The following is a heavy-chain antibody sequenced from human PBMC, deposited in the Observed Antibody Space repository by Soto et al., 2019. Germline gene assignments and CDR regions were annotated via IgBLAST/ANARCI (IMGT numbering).Heavy chain of an antibody. J-gene: IGHJ4*02. CDR1: GGCFSDSY. V-gene: IGHV4-59*01. D-gene: IGHD6-19*01. Sequence: SETLSLTCAVYGGCFSDSYWTWIRQPPGQGLEWIGFISYSGSTNYTPPLKSRVTMSVHTSKHQLSLNLRSVTAADTAMYYCARGVDRQWADYWGQGTLVTVSS. CDR3: ARGVDRQWADY. CDR2: ISYSGST.